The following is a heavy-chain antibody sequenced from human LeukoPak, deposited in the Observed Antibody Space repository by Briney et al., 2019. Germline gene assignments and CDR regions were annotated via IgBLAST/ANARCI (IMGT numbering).Heavy chain of an antibody. D-gene: IGHD6-19*01. J-gene: IGHJ4*02. V-gene: IGHV4-4*08. CDR3: ATNTSDTAFDY. Sequence: SETLSLTCNVSGGSISSYYWSWIRQPPGKGLEWIGYIYNSGSTSYNPSLKSRVTISVDTSKNQFSLRLSSVTAADTAVYYCATNTSDTAFDYWGPGTLVTVSS. CDR2: IYNSGST. CDR1: GGSISSYY.